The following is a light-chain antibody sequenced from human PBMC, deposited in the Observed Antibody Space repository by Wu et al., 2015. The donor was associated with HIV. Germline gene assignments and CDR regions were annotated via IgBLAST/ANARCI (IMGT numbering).Light chain of an antibody. CDR3: QQSFTTPLT. CDR2: AAS. Sequence: IQLTQSPSSLSASVGDRVTITCRASQSINEYLYWYQQKSGKAPTLLIYAASNLHNGVPSRFSGSGSGTEFTLSISNLQPEDFATYYCQQSFTTPLTFGGGTTVEIK. V-gene: IGKV1-39*01. J-gene: IGKJ4*01. CDR1: QSINEY.